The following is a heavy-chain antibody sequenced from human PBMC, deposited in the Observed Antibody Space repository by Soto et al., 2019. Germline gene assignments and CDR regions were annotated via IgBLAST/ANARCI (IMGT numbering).Heavy chain of an antibody. CDR1: VFTFRSYS. Sequence: PGGSLRLSCAASVFTFRSYSMNWVRQAPGKWLEWFSYISISSRTIXXPHSVKRRXTISRYHSKNSXYLQTXSLRDEDTPVYYCARDNGIAGSFDPWRQGALVTVSS. D-gene: IGHD6-13*01. CDR3: ARDNGIAGSFDP. V-gene: IGHV3-48*02. J-gene: IGHJ5*02. CDR2: ISISSRTI.